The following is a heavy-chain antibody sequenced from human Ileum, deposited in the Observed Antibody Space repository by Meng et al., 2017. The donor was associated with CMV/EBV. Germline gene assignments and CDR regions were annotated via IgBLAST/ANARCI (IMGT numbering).Heavy chain of an antibody. CDR1: GGSFTGYY. D-gene: IGHD4-11*01. J-gene: IGHJ6*02. CDR2: INHSGST. V-gene: IGHV4-34*01. CDR3: ARGVTTYYYYDGMDV. Sequence: SETLSLTCAVYGGSFTGYYCSWVRHPPGKWLEWGGEINHSGSTNYNQSLKSRVTISVDTSKNQFSLKLSSVTAADTAVYYCARGVTTYYYYDGMDVWGQGTTVTVSS.